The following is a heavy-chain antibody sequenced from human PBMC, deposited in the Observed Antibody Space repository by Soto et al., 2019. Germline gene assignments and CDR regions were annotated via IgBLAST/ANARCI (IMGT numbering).Heavy chain of an antibody. CDR1: GFTFSNAW. D-gene: IGHD3-22*01. CDR3: TIDYYYDSSGYGFDY. J-gene: IGHJ4*02. CDR2: IKSKTDGGTT. Sequence: EVQLVESGGGLVKPGGSLRLSCAASGFTFSNAWMNWVRQAPGKGLEWVGRIKSKTDGGTTDYAAPVKGRFTISRDDSKNTLYLQMNSLKTEDTAVYYCTIDYYYDSSGYGFDYWGQGTLVTVSS. V-gene: IGHV3-15*07.